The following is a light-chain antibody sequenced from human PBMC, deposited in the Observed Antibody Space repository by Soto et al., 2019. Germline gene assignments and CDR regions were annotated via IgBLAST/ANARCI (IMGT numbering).Light chain of an antibody. CDR2: AAS. CDR3: QQTFSAPSIT. CDR1: QTISDY. J-gene: IGKJ5*01. Sequence: DIQLTQSPSSLSSSVGDRVTIACRAGQTISDYLNWYQQKPGTAPKLLIYAASTLQSGVPSRFSGSRSGTDFTLTISSLHPEDVATYYCQQTFSAPSITFCQGTRPEN. V-gene: IGKV1-39*01.